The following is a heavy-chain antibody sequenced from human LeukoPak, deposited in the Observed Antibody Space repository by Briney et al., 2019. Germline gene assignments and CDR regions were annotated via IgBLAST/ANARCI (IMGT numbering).Heavy chain of an antibody. CDR2: IYPGDSDT. D-gene: IGHD3-10*01. CDR1: GYSFTSYW. J-gene: IGHJ4*02. V-gene: IGHV5-51*01. CDR3: ARWHYYGSGSYSNGDY. Sequence: GESLKISCKGSGYSFTSYWIGWVRQMPGKGLEWMGIIYPGDSDTRYSPSSQGQVTISADKSISTAYLQWSSLKASDTAMYYCARWHYYGSGSYSNGDYWGQGTLVTVSS.